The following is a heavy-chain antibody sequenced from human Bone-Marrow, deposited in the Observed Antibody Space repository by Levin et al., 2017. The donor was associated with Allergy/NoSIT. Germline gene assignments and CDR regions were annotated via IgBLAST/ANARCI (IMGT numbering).Heavy chain of an antibody. V-gene: IGHV6-1*01. CDR3: ARAPIAVPGTWYFDH. J-gene: IGHJ4*02. Sequence: SQTLSLTCAVSGDSFSSNDAAWNWIRQSPSRGLEWLGRTYYRSKWYHDYAASVKSRMSINPDTSKNQFSLQLNSVTPEDTAVYHCARAPIAVPGTWYFDHWGQGVPVTVSS. CDR1: GDSFSSNDAA. CDR2: TYYRSKWYH. D-gene: IGHD6-19*01.